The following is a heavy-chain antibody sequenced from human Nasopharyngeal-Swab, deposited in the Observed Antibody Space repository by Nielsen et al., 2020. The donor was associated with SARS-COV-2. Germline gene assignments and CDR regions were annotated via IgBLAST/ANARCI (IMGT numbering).Heavy chain of an antibody. V-gene: IGHV1-3*01. CDR1: GYTFTSYY. J-gene: IGHJ5*02. CDR2: INAGNGNT. Sequence: ASVKVSCKASGYTFTSYYMHWVRQAPGQRLEWMGWINAGNGNTKYSQKFQGRVTITRDTSASTAYMELSSLRSEDTAVYYCARDFGYCSSTSCLGPFDPWGQGTLVTVSS. CDR3: ARDFGYCSSTSCLGPFDP. D-gene: IGHD2-2*03.